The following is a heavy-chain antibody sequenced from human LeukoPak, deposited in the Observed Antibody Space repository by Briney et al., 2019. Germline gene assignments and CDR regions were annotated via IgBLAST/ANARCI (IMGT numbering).Heavy chain of an antibody. J-gene: IGHJ3*02. D-gene: IGHD6-13*01. CDR1: GVSISSSAYY. CDR2: VYYSGAT. CDR3: ARGRGWSSRRAFDI. Sequence: PSETLSLTCDVSGVSISSSAYYWGWLRQPRGEGREWIESVYYSGATYYSPSGGVTISLDTSKNQFSLKLNSVTAAETAIYYCARGRGWSSRRAFDIWGQGTMVTASS. V-gene: IGHV4-39*07.